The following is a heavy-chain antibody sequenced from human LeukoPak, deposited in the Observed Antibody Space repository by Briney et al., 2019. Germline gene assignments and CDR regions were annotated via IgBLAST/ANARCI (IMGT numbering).Heavy chain of an antibody. J-gene: IGHJ4*02. D-gene: IGHD3-22*01. V-gene: IGHV4-34*01. Sequence: PSETLSLTCAVYGGSFSGYYWSWIRQPPGKGLEWIGEINHSGSTNYNPYLKSRVTISVDTSKNQFSLKLSSVTAADTAVYYCARGVCSGGSCLYYYVSSGYYYGPGYFDYWGQGTLVTVSS. CDR3: ARGVCSGGSCLYYYVSSGYYYGPGYFDY. CDR1: GGSFSGYY. CDR2: INHSGST.